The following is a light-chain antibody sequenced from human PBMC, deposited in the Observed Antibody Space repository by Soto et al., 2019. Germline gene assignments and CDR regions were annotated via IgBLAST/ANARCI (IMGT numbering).Light chain of an antibody. Sequence: IGRTQSPGTLSLSPGERATLSCRASQSVSNNYLAWYQQKPGQAPRLLIYGASNRATGIPDRFSGSGSGTDFTLTISRLEPEDFAVYYCQQYGSSGTSGQGTKVDIK. CDR2: GAS. CDR3: QQYGSSGT. J-gene: IGKJ1*01. CDR1: QSVSNNY. V-gene: IGKV3-20*01.